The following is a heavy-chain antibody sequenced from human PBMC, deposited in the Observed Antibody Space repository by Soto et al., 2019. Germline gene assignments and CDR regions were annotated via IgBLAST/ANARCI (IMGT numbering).Heavy chain of an antibody. CDR3: ARCVQGGRGLGFRMDV. CDR1: GGTFSSYA. CDR2: IIPIFGTA. Sequence: QVQLVQSGAEVKKPGSSVKVSCKASGGTFSSYAISWVRQAPGQGLEWMGGIIPIFGTANYAQKFQGRVTITGVESTITAYMELGSLRSEGRGVDYCARCVQGGRGLGFRMDVLGQGTKVTGSS. D-gene: IGHD1-26*01. J-gene: IGHJ6*02. V-gene: IGHV1-69*01.